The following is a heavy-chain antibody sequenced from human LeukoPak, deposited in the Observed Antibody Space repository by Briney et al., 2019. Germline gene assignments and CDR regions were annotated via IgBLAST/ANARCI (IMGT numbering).Heavy chain of an antibody. CDR1: GFHFCLYA. Sequence: PGGSLRLSCAASGFHFCLYAMISVRQAPGRGLEWVSAIRWGGGGTLYADSVKDRFSISRDNSKNPLFLQCNNMRAEDTAVYYCARDTNGDYAGAFEMWGPGTKVTVS. V-gene: IGHV3-23*01. D-gene: IGHD4-17*01. CDR3: ARDTNGDYAGAFEM. CDR2: IRWGGGGT. J-gene: IGHJ3*02.